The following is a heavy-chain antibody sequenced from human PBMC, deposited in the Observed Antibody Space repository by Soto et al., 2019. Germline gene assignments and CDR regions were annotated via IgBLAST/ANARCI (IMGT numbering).Heavy chain of an antibody. D-gene: IGHD3-9*01. CDR1: GYTFTSYA. V-gene: IGHV1-3*01. CDR3: ARAHYDILTGYSLTWLDP. CDR2: INAGNGNT. J-gene: IGHJ5*02. Sequence: QVQLVQSGAEVKKPGASVKVSCKASGYTFTSYAMHWVRQAPGQRLEWMGWINAGNGNTKYSQKFQGRVTITRDTSASTAYMELSSLRSEATAVYYCARAHYDILTGYSLTWLDPWGQGTLVTVSS.